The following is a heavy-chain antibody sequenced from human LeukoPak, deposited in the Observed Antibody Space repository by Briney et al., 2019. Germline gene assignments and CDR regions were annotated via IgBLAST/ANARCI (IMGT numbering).Heavy chain of an antibody. CDR3: ARLGIITAAGSNDY. D-gene: IGHD6-13*01. Sequence: GGSLRLSCAASEFTFSDYYMSWIRQAPGKGLEWVSYISYSGDTIYYADSVRGRFTVSRDNAKNSLYLQMNSLRAEDTAVYYCARLGIITAAGSNDYWGQGTMVTVSS. J-gene: IGHJ4*02. CDR1: EFTFSDYY. CDR2: ISYSGDTI. V-gene: IGHV3-11*01.